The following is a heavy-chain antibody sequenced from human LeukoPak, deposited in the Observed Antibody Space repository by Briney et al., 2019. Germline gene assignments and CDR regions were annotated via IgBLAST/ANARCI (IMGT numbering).Heavy chain of an antibody. D-gene: IGHD3-22*01. J-gene: IGHJ6*02. Sequence: GGSLRLSCAASGFTFSSYSMNWVRQAPGKGLEWDSSISSSSSYIYYADSVKGRFTISRDNAKNSLYLQMNSLRAEDTAVYYCARYSHYYDSSGLYYYGMDVWGQGTTVTVSS. CDR3: ARYSHYYDSSGLYYYGMDV. CDR1: GFTFSSYS. CDR2: ISSSSSYI. V-gene: IGHV3-21*01.